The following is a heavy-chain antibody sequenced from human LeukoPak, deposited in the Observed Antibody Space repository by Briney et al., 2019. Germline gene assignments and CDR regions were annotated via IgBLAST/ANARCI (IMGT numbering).Heavy chain of an antibody. V-gene: IGHV3-33*01. J-gene: IGHJ4*02. Sequence: PGGSLRLSCAASGFTFSSYGMHWVRQAPGKGLEWVAVIWYDGSNKYYADSVKGRLTISRDNSKNTLYLQMNSLRAEDTAVYYCATYGSSGYYSVDYWGQGTLVTVSS. CDR2: IWYDGSNK. D-gene: IGHD3-22*01. CDR3: ATYGSSGYYSVDY. CDR1: GFTFSSYG.